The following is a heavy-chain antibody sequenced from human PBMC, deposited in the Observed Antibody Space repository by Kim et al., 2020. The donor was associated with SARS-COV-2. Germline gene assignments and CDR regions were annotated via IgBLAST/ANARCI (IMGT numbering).Heavy chain of an antibody. Sequence: TTAYADSVKGRFTGTRDNAKNTLYLQMNSRRAEDTAVYCCARSPSGPEGYWGQGTLVTVSS. CDR3: ARSPSGPEGY. V-gene: IGHV3-74*01. J-gene: IGHJ4*02. CDR2: TT.